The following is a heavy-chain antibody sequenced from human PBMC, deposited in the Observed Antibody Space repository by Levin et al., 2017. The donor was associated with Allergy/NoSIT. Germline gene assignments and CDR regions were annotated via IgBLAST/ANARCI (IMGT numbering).Heavy chain of an antibody. Sequence: GESLKISCPGSGFTFGDYAMSWLRQAPGKGLEWVGFIRSKRYGGTTEYAASVKGRFTISRDDSKSIAYLQMNSLKSEDTAVYYCNRVRGTAYYFDYWGQGTLVTVSS. V-gene: IGHV3-49*03. D-gene: IGHD3-16*01. CDR2: IRSKRYGGTT. J-gene: IGHJ4*02. CDR3: NRVRGTAYYFDY. CDR1: GFTFGDYA.